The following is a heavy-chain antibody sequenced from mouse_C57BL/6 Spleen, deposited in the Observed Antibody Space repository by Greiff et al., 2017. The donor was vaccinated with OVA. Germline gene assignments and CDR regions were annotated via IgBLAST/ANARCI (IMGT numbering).Heavy chain of an antibody. CDR3: ARDYGSSLAMDY. J-gene: IGHJ4*01. V-gene: IGHV1-80*01. CDR1: GYAFSSYW. CDR2: IYPGDGDT. Sequence: QVQLKQSGAELVKPGASVKISCKASGYAFSSYWMNWVKQRPGKGLEGIGQIYPGDGDTNYNGKFKGKATLTADKSSSTAYMQLSSLTSEDSAVYFCARDYGSSLAMDYWGQGTSVTVSS. D-gene: IGHD1-1*01.